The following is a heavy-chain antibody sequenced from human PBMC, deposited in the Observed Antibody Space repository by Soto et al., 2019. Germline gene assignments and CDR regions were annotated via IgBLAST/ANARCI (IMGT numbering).Heavy chain of an antibody. CDR1: GGTFSNYA. V-gene: IGHV1-69*01. J-gene: IGHJ4*02. CDR3: TRDRRAVRLSGSGWYYFDY. D-gene: IGHD6-19*01. Sequence: QVQLVQSGAEVKKPGSSVKVSCKVSGGTFSNYAISWVRQAPGQGLEGMGGIYPILGTTNYAQKFQGRVTLTADEATSTAYTELSSLRSEATAVYYCTRDRRAVRLSGSGWYYFDYCGQGTLVTVSS. CDR2: IYPILGTT.